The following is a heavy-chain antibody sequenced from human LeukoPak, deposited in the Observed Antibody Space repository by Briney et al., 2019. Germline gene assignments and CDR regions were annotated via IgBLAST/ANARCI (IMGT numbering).Heavy chain of an antibody. D-gene: IGHD4-17*01. V-gene: IGHV3-11*01. J-gene: IGHJ4*02. CDR1: GFTFTDYY. CDR3: ARVGRLQYGDYVAFDY. Sequence: PGGSLRLSCATSGFTFTDYYMSWIRQAPGMGLEWVSYISVSGTTMYYADSEKGRFTLSRDNAKNSLYLQMNSLRAEDTAVYYCARVGRLQYGDYVAFDYWGQGALVTVSS. CDR2: ISVSGTTM.